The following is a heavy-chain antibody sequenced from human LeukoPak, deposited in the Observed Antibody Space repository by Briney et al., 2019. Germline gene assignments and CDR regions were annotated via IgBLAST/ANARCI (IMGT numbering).Heavy chain of an antibody. Sequence: SETLSLTCAVYGGPFSGYYWSWIRQPPGKGLEWIGEINHSGSTNYNPSLKSRVTISVDTSKNQFSLKLSSVTAADTAVYYCARMIPVQPYYYYYGMDVWGQGTTVTVSS. CDR3: ARMIPVQPYYYYYGMDV. J-gene: IGHJ6*02. V-gene: IGHV4-34*01. CDR2: INHSGST. CDR1: GGPFSGYY. D-gene: IGHD3-22*01.